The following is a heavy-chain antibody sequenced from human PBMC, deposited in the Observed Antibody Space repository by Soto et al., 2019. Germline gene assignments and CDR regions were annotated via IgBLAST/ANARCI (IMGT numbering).Heavy chain of an antibody. CDR1: GFNFGASW. V-gene: IGHV3-7*01. CDR2: IKQDGSEK. J-gene: IGHJ4*02. Sequence: EVQLMESGGGLVQPGGSLRLSCAASGFNFGASWMAWVRQAPGKGLEWVADIKQDGSEKNYVDSVKGRVTISRDDAKNSLYLQMNSLRAEDTAVYYCARDHFYGAIDYWGLGTLVTVSS. D-gene: IGHD3-10*01. CDR3: ARDHFYGAIDY.